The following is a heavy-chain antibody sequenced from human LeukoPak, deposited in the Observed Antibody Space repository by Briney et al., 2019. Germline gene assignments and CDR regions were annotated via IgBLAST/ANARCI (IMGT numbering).Heavy chain of an antibody. CDR3: AREAPGAHNHFDY. V-gene: IGHV3-48*02. J-gene: IGHJ4*02. CDR1: GFTFSSYS. D-gene: IGHD1-26*01. Sequence: RGSLRLSCAASGFTFSSYSMNWVCQAPGKGLEWLSYISSSSSTIYYADSVKGRFTISRDDAKNSLYLQMNSLRDEDTAVYYCAREAPGAHNHFDYWGQGTLVTVSS. CDR2: ISSSSSTI.